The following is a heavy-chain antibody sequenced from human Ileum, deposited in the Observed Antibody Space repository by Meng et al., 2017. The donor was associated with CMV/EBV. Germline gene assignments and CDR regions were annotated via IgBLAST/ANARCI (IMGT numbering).Heavy chain of an antibody. V-gene: IGHV3-23*01. CDR1: GFTFSSYA. Sequence: SGFTFSSYAMSWVRQAPGKGLEWVSAISGSGGSTYYADSVKGRFTISRDNSKNTLYLQMNSLRAEDTAVYYCAKVPQYSSGSYYFDYWGQGTLVTVSS. CDR2: ISGSGGST. J-gene: IGHJ4*02. D-gene: IGHD6-19*01. CDR3: AKVPQYSSGSYYFDY.